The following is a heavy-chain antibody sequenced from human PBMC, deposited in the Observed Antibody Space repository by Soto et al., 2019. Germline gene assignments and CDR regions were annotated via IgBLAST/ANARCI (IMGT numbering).Heavy chain of an antibody. CDR2: IIPIFGTA. Sequence: SVKVSCKASGGTFSSYAISWVRQAPGQGLEWMGGIIPIFGTANYAQKFQGRVTITADESTSTAYMELSSLRSEDTAVYYCARGTVAVRSGAYYFDYWGQGTLVTASS. V-gene: IGHV1-69*13. CDR3: ARGTVAVRSGAYYFDY. CDR1: GGTFSSYA. J-gene: IGHJ4*02. D-gene: IGHD6-19*01.